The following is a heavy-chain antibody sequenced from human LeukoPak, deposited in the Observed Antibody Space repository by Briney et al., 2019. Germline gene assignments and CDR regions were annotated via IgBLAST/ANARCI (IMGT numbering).Heavy chain of an antibody. D-gene: IGHD4-23*01. J-gene: IGHJ4*02. CDR3: ARARYGGNWGELAY. V-gene: IGHV3-30*04. CDR1: GFTFSIYS. CDR2: ISFDGSNK. Sequence: GGSLRLSCAASGFTFSIYSMHWVRQPPGKGLEWVAVISFDGSNKYYADSVKGRFTNSRDNSKNTLYLQMNSLRIEDTAVYYCARARYGGNWGELAYWGQGTLVTVSS.